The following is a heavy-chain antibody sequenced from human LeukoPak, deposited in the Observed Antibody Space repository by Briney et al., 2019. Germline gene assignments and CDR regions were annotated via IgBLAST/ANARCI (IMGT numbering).Heavy chain of an antibody. CDR1: GFTFSGSA. CDR2: IRSKANSYAT. V-gene: IGHV3-73*01. J-gene: IGHJ4*02. D-gene: IGHD3-9*01. CDR3: TRQTYDILTGYYTFDY. Sequence: GGSLRLSCVASGFTFSGSAMHWVRQASGKGLEWVGRIRSKANSYATAYAASVKGRFTISRDDSKNTAYLQMNSLKTEDTAVYYCTRQTYDILTGYYTFDYWGQGTLVTVSS.